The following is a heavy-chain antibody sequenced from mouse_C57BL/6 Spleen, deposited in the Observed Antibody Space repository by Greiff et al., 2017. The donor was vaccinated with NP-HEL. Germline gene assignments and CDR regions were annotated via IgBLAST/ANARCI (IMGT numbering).Heavy chain of an antibody. V-gene: IGHV5-17*01. Sequence: DVQLVESGGGLVKPGGSLKLSCAASGFTFSDYGMHWVRQAPEKGLEWVAYISSGSSTIYYADTVKGRFTISRDNAKNTLFLQMTSLRSEDTAMYYCARPSYYYGSSYEYFDVWGTGTTVTVSS. J-gene: IGHJ1*03. CDR1: GFTFSDYG. CDR2: ISSGSSTI. CDR3: ARPSYYYGSSYEYFDV. D-gene: IGHD1-1*01.